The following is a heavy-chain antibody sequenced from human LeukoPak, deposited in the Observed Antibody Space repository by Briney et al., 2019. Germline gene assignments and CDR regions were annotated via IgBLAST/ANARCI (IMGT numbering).Heavy chain of an antibody. CDR3: AREGYGSGSRYARPFDP. CDR1: GYTFTSYY. Sequence: GASVKVSCKASGYTFTSYYMHWVRQAPGQGLEWMGIINPSGGSTSYAQKFQGRVTMTRDTSTSTVYMELSSLRSEDTAVYYCAREGYGSGSRYARPFDPWGQGTLVTVSS. D-gene: IGHD3-10*01. J-gene: IGHJ5*02. CDR2: INPSGGST. V-gene: IGHV1-46*01.